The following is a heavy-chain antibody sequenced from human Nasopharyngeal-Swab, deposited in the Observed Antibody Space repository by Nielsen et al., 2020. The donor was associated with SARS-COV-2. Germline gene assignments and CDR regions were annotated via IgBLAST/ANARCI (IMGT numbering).Heavy chain of an antibody. D-gene: IGHD6-13*01. CDR2: VSGYNGNT. CDR1: GFSLTNYG. V-gene: IGHV1-18*01. CDR3: ARGIAAAGQTTPDY. Sequence: ASVKVSCKGLGFSLTNYGIYWVRQAPGQGLEWMGWVSGYNGNTNYAQKFQGRVTMTRDTSTNTGYMELRSLRSDDTAMYYCARGIAAAGQTTPDYWGQGTLVTVSS. J-gene: IGHJ4*02.